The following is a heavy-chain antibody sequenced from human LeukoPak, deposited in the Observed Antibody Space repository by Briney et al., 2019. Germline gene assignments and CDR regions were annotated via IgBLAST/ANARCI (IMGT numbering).Heavy chain of an antibody. CDR1: GFTFSSYE. CDR3: ARVARYSGYDPLDY. J-gene: IGHJ4*02. Sequence: GGSLRLSRAASGFTFSSYEMNWVRQAPGKGLEWVSYISSSGSTIYYADSVKGRFTISRDNAKNSLYLQMNSLRAEDTAVYYCARVARYSGYDPLDYWGQGTLVTVSS. CDR2: ISSSGSTI. D-gene: IGHD5-12*01. V-gene: IGHV3-48*03.